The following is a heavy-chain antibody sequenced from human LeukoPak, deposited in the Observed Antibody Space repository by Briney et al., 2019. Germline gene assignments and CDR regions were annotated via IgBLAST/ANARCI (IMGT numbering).Heavy chain of an antibody. CDR2: IWYDGSNK. Sequence: QPGGSLRLSCAASGFIFSSYGMHWVRQAPGKGLEWVAFIWYDGSNKYYADSVKGRFTISRDNFKNMLYLQMNSLRAEDTAVYYCAKGPVGSNSLDYWGQGTLVTVSS. CDR3: AKGPVGSNSLDY. CDR1: GFIFSSYG. D-gene: IGHD2-15*01. J-gene: IGHJ4*02. V-gene: IGHV3-30*02.